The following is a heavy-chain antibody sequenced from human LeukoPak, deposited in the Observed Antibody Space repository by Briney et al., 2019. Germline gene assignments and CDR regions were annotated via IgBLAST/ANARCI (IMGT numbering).Heavy chain of an antibody. J-gene: IGHJ4*02. V-gene: IGHV4-4*07. CDR2: IYTSGST. Sequence: SETLSLTCTVSGGSISSYYWSWTRQPAGKGLEWIGRIYTSGSTNYNPSLKSRVTMSVDTSKNQFSLKLSSVTAADTAVYYCARESKYYDYVWGSYRSPVGFDYWGQGTLVTVSS. D-gene: IGHD3-16*02. CDR1: GGSISSYY. CDR3: ARESKYYDYVWGSYRSPVGFDY.